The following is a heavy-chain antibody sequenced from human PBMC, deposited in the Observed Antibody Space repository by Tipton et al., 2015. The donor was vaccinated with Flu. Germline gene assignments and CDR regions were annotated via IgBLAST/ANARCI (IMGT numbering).Heavy chain of an antibody. CDR3: ARLTIFGVVIIGNYYYYMDV. CDR2: INHSGST. Sequence: TLSLTCAVYGGSFSGYYWSWIRQPPGKGLEWIGEINHSGSTNYNPSLKSRVTISVDTSENQFSLKLSSVTAADTAVYYCARLTIFGVVIIGNYYYYMDVWGKGTTVTVSS. V-gene: IGHV4-34*01. D-gene: IGHD3-3*01. CDR1: GGSFSGYY. J-gene: IGHJ6*03.